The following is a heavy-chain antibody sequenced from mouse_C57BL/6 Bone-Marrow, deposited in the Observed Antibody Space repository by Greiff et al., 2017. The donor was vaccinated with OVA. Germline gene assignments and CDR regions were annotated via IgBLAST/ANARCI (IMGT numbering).Heavy chain of an antibody. J-gene: IGHJ1*03. Sequence: EVQGVESGGGLVQPGGSLKLSCAASGFTFSDYYMYWVRQTPEKRLEWVAYISNGGGSTYYPDTVKGRFTISRDNAKNTLYLQMSRLKSEDTAMYYCARPNWDVWYFDVWGTGTTVTVSS. CDR2: ISNGGGST. CDR3: ARPNWDVWYFDV. V-gene: IGHV5-12*01. CDR1: GFTFSDYY. D-gene: IGHD4-1*01.